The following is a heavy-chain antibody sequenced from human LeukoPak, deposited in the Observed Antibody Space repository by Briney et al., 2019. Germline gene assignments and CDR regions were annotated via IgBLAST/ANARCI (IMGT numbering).Heavy chain of an antibody. Sequence: GGSLRLSCAASGFTFSSTSMSWVRQAPGKGLEWVSAISGSGGSTYYADSVKGRFTISRDNSKNTLYLQMNSLRAEDTAVYYCAKGMRGYGDYPAYYFDYWGQGTLVTVSS. D-gene: IGHD4-17*01. CDR3: AKGMRGYGDYPAYYFDY. V-gene: IGHV3-23*01. J-gene: IGHJ4*02. CDR1: GFTFSSTS. CDR2: ISGSGGST.